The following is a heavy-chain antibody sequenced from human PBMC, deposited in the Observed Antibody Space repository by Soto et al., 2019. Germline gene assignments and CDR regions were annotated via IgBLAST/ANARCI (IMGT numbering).Heavy chain of an antibody. CDR3: AKGGGGIAVAGTSLDY. CDR1: GFTFDDYA. V-gene: IGHV3-9*01. D-gene: IGHD6-19*01. Sequence: EVQLVESGEGLVQPGRSLRLSCAASGFTFDDYAMHWVRQAPGKGLEWVSGISWNSGSIGYADSVKGRFSISRDKAKYSLYLQMNSLRAEDTALYYCAKGGGGIAVAGTSLDYWGQGTLVTVSS. CDR2: ISWNSGSI. J-gene: IGHJ4*02.